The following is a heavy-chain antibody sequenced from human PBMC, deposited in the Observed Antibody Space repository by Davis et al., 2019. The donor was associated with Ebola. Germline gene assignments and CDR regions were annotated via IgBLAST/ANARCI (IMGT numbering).Heavy chain of an antibody. CDR3: ARGTNYGLDV. J-gene: IGHJ6*02. Sequence: ASVKVSCKASGYTFTDYNLHWVRQAPGQGLEWMGRVISNSGGTNYAQKFQGRVTMTRDTSISTAYMELSRLTSDDTVVYYCARGTNYGLDVWGQGTTVTV. CDR1: GYTFTDYN. V-gene: IGHV1-2*05. CDR2: VISNSGGT.